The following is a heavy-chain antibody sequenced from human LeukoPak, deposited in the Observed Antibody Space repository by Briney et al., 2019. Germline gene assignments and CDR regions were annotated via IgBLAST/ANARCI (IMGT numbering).Heavy chain of an antibody. Sequence: GGSLRLSCAASGFTFSIHWMNWVRQAPGKGLEWVANIHQNGNTKNYVDSVKGRFTISRDNAKNSLYLQMNSLRAEDTAVYYCARDPDELLGVALDYWGQGALVTVSS. J-gene: IGHJ4*02. CDR1: GFTFSIHW. V-gene: IGHV3-7*01. CDR3: ARDPDELLGVALDY. CDR2: IHQNGNTK. D-gene: IGHD3-16*01.